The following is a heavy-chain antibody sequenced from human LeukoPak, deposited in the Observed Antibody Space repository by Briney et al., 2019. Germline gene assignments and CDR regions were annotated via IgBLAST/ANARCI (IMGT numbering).Heavy chain of an antibody. CDR3: ARDPRLSSGYSTGILWYFDL. Sequence: SVKVSCQASGYTFTDHYMHRVRPAPRQGLEWMGIINPNGGSTSYAQKFQCRVTMTRDTSTSTVYMELSSLRSDDTAVYYCARDPRLSSGYSTGILWYFDLWGRGTLVTVSS. CDR2: INPNGGST. D-gene: IGHD3-22*01. V-gene: IGHV1-46*01. J-gene: IGHJ2*01. CDR1: GYTFTDHY.